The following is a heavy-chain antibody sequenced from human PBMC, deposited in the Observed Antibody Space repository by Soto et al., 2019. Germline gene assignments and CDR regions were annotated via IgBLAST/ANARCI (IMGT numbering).Heavy chain of an antibody. CDR2: IHYSGST. D-gene: IGHD1-26*01. J-gene: IGHJ4*02. CDR1: GVSFSSYY. CDR3: ARVGVGATNDY. V-gene: IGHV4-59*01. Sequence: SETLSLTCTVSGVSFSSYYWSWIRQPPGKGLEWIGYIHYSGSTSYNPSLKSRVTISVDTSRNQFSLKLSSVTAADTAVYYCARVGVGATNDYWGQGTLVTVPS.